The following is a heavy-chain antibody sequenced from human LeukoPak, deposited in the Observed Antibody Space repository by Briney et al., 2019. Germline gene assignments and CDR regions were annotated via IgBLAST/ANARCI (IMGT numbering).Heavy chain of an antibody. D-gene: IGHD5-12*01. CDR3: ARGDLNYDC. Sequence: SETLSLTCTVSGGSISSGGYYWSWIRQPPGKGLEWIGYIYHSGSTYYNPSLKSRVTISVDRSKNQFSLKLSSVTAADTAVCYCARGDLNYDCWGQGTLVTVSS. CDR2: IYHSGST. CDR1: GGSISSGGYY. V-gene: IGHV4-30-2*01. J-gene: IGHJ4*02.